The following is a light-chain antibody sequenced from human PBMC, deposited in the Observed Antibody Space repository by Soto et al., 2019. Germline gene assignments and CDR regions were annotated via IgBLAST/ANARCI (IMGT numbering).Light chain of an antibody. J-gene: IGKJ5*01. CDR1: QSVSSN. CDR3: QQYSSSPS. CDR2: GAS. V-gene: IGKV3-15*01. Sequence: ETVMTQSPATLSVSPGERATLSCRASQSVSSNLAWYQQKPGQAPRLLIYGASTRASGIPARFSGSGSGTEFTLTIGSLQSEDFAVYYCQQYSSSPSFGQGTRLEIK.